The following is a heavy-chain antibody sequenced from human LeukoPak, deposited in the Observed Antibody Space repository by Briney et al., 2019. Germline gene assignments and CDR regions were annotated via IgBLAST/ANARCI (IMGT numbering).Heavy chain of an antibody. D-gene: IGHD3-16*01. CDR3: ARVGGGSSYWYFDL. CDR2: ISSSGRNI. J-gene: IGHJ2*01. Sequence: GGSLRLSCAAFGFTFSSYEMNWVRQAPGKGLEWVSYISSSGRNIYYADSVKGRFTISRDNAKNSLYLQMNSLRADDTAVYSCARVGGGSSYWYFDLWGRGTLVTVSS. V-gene: IGHV3-48*03. CDR1: GFTFSSYE.